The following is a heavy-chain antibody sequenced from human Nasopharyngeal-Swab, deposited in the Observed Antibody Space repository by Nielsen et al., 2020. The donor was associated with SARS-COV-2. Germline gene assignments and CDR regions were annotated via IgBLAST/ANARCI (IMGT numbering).Heavy chain of an antibody. D-gene: IGHD2-15*01. J-gene: IGHJ3*02. CDR1: GFTFSNYG. CDR3: VRWSGGWAFDI. V-gene: IGHV3-33*03. Sequence: GESLKISCAASGFTFSNYGMHWVRQAPGKGLEWVAAIWYDGTNKYYLDSVKDRFTISRDNSKNTVYLQMNSPRAEDTAVYYCVRWSGGWAFDIGGQGTMVTVSS. CDR2: IWYDGTNK.